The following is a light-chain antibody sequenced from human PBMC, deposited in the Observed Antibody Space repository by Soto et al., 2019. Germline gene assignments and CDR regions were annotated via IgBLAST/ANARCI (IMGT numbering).Light chain of an antibody. CDR1: SSDVGGYNY. V-gene: IGLV2-11*01. CDR2: DVS. J-gene: IGLJ1*01. Sequence: QSALTQPRSVSGSPGQSVTISCTGTSSDVGGYNYVSLYQQHPGKAPKLMIYDVSKRPSGVPDRFSGSKSGNTASLTISGLQAEDEADYYCCSYAGSYTDVFGTGTKLTVL. CDR3: CSYAGSYTDV.